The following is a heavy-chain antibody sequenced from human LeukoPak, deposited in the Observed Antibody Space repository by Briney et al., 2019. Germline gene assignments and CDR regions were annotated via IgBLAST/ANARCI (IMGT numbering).Heavy chain of an antibody. V-gene: IGHV3-30*04. CDR3: ARNLVDDSSGSDAFDI. J-gene: IGHJ3*02. Sequence: GGSLRLSCAASGFTFSSYAMHWVRQAPGKGLEWVAVISYDGSNKYYADSVKGRFTISRDNSKNTLYLQMNSLRAEDTAVYYCARNLVDDSSGSDAFDIWGQGTMVTVSS. CDR1: GFTFSSYA. D-gene: IGHD3-22*01. CDR2: ISYDGSNK.